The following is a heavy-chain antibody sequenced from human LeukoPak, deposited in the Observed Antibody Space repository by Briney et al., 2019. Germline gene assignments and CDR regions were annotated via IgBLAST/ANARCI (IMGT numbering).Heavy chain of an antibody. D-gene: IGHD6-13*01. CDR2: IYYSGST. J-gene: IGHJ4*02. CDR1: GGSVSSSSYY. Sequence: PSETLSLTCTVSGGSVSSSSYYWGWIRQPPGKGLEWIGGIYYSGSTYYNPSLKSRVTISIDTSKNQFSLKLSSVSAADTAVYYCARPVAVAGSYYFDSWGQGTLVTVSS. CDR3: ARPVAVAGSYYFDS. V-gene: IGHV4-39*01.